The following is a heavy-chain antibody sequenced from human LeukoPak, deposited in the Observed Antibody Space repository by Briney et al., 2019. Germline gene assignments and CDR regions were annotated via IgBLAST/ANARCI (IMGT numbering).Heavy chain of an antibody. CDR3: ARAPSPTVTYFDY. CDR2: INPNSGGT. Sequence: ASVKVSCKASGYTFTGYYMYWGRQAPGQGLEWMGWINPNSGGTNYAQKFQGRATMTRDTSISTAYMELSRLRSDDTAVYYCARAPSPTVTYFDYWGQGTLVTVSS. J-gene: IGHJ4*02. V-gene: IGHV1-2*02. CDR1: GYTFTGYY. D-gene: IGHD4-17*01.